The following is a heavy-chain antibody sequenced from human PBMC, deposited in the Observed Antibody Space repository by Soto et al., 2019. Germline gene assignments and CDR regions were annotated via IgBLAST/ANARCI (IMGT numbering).Heavy chain of an antibody. J-gene: IGHJ4*02. V-gene: IGHV3-30*18. CDR3: AKDRRDGYWAY. Sequence: HPGGSLRLSCAASGFTFSSYGMHWVRQAPGKGLEWVAVISYDGSNKYYADSVKGRFTISRDNSKNTLYLQMNSLRAEDTAVYYCAKDRRDGYWAYWGQGTLVTVSS. CDR1: GFTFSSYG. D-gene: IGHD5-12*01. CDR2: ISYDGSNK.